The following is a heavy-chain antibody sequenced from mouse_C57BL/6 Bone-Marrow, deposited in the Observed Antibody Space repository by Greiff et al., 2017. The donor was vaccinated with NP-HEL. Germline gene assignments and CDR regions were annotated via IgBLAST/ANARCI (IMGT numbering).Heavy chain of an antibody. V-gene: IGHV5-4*01. CDR2: ISDGGSYT. D-gene: IGHD4-1*01. CDR1: GFTFSSYA. Sequence: EVHLVESGGGLVKPGGSLKLSCAASGFTFSSYAMSWVRQTPEKRLEWVATISDGGSYTYYPDNVKGRFTISRDNAKNNLYLQMSHLKSEDTAMYYCARDNLGVDYGGQGTTLTVSS. CDR3: ARDNLGVDY. J-gene: IGHJ2*01.